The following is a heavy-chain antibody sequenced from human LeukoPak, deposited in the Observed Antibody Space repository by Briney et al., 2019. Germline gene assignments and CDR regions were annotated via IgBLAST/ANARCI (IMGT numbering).Heavy chain of an antibody. J-gene: IGHJ4*02. V-gene: IGHV3-33*06. CDR3: AKELGVQLWLVIDY. CDR1: GFTFSSYG. Sequence: PGGSLRLSCAASGFTFSSYGMHWVRQAPGKGLEWVAVIWYDGSNKYYADSVKGRFTISRDNSKNTLYLQMNSLRAEDTAVYYCAKELGVQLWLVIDYWGQGTLVTVSS. CDR2: IWYDGSNK. D-gene: IGHD5-18*01.